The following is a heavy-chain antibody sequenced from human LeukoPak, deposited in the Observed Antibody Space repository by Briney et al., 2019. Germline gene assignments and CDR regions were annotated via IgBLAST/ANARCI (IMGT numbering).Heavy chain of an antibody. CDR2: IIPIFGTA. V-gene: IGHV1-69*06. D-gene: IGHD2-2*01. Sequence: GASVKVSCKASGGTFSSYAISWVRQAPGQGLEWMGGIIPIFGTANYAQKFQGRVTITADKSTSTAYMELSRLRYEDTAVYYCARGGGYCSSTSCPEFDYWGQGTLVTVSS. CDR1: GGTFSSYA. CDR3: ARGGGYCSSTSCPEFDY. J-gene: IGHJ4*02.